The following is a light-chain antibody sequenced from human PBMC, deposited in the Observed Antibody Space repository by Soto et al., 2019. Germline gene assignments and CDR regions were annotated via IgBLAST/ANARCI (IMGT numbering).Light chain of an antibody. CDR2: GAS. CDR3: QQYGSYPLT. Sequence: EIQLTQSPCTLSSSPGERATLTCRASQSISSSYLAWYQQKPGKAPRLLIYGASSWDTGVPDRFSGSGSGTNFTLTISRLEPEDFAVYYCQQYGSYPLTFGGGTKVDIK. J-gene: IGKJ4*01. CDR1: QSISSSY. V-gene: IGKV3-20*01.